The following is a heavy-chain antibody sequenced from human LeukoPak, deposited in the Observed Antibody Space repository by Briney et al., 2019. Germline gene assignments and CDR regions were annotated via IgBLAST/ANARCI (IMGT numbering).Heavy chain of an antibody. V-gene: IGHV3-74*01. Sequence: GGSLRLSCAASGLAFSAYKMHWVRQAPRKGLVWVSRITTDGYTTDYADFVQGRFTASRDNTKNTWSLEMNSLRAEDTAVYYCVVGGSPGYWGQGTLVTVSS. J-gene: IGHJ4*02. CDR3: VVGGSPGY. CDR1: GLAFSAYK. D-gene: IGHD2-15*01. CDR2: ITTDGYTT.